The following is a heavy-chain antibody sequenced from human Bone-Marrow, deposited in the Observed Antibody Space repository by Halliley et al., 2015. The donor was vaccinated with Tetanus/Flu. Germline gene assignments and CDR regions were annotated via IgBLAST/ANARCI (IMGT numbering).Heavy chain of an antibody. V-gene: IGHV3-21*01. Sequence: VASISSSSRSIYYAESVKGRFTLSRDNARNSLNLQMDNLRVEDTALYYCTRDSNSVGVPIDFWGQGTLVTVSS. CDR2: ISSSSRSI. CDR3: TRDSNSVGVPIDF. J-gene: IGHJ4*02. D-gene: IGHD1-26*01.